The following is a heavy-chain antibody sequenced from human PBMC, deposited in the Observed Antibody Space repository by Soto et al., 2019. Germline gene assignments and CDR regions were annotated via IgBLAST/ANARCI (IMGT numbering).Heavy chain of an antibody. CDR2: ISAYNGNT. CDR1: GYTFTSYG. D-gene: IGHD3-22*01. V-gene: IGHV1-18*01. Sequence: ASVKVSCKASGYTFTSYGISWVRQAPGQGLEWMGLISAYNGNTNYAQKLQGRVTMTTDTSTSTAYMELRSLRSDDTAVYYCARNYYDSSGYYSDFDYWGQGTLVTVSS. J-gene: IGHJ4*02. CDR3: ARNYYDSSGYYSDFDY.